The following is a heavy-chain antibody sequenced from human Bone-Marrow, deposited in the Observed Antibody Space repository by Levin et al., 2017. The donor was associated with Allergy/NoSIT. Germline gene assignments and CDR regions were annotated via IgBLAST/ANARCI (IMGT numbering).Heavy chain of an antibody. CDR2: IRSKVSGETA. J-gene: IGHJ4*02. V-gene: IGHV3-49*03. CDR3: TALPI. CDR1: GFTFGDFP. Sequence: PGGSLRLSCSGSGFTFGDFPMNWFRQAPGKGLEWVGFIRSKVSGETAEYAASVGGRFTISRDDSKSIAYLEMNFLTVEDTAVYYCTALPIWGQGTLVTVSS.